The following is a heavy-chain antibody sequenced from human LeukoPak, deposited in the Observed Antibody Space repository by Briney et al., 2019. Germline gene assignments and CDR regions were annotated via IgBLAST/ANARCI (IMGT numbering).Heavy chain of an antibody. V-gene: IGHV4-4*07. CDR3: ARAQQLGPYYFDY. Sequence: SETLSLTCTVSGGSISSYYWSWIRQPAGKGLEWIGRIYTSGSTNYNPSLKSRVTISVDKSRNQFSLKLSSVTAADTAVYYCARAQQLGPYYFDYWGQGTLVTVSS. J-gene: IGHJ4*02. CDR2: IYTSGST. CDR1: GGSISSYY. D-gene: IGHD6-13*01.